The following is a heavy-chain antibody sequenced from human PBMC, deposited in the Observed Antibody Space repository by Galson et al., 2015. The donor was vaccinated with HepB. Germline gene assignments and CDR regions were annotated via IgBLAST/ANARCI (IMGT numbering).Heavy chain of an antibody. CDR2: ISSSSSYI. CDR3: TGRIPAAGLFDY. CDR1: GFTFSSYS. J-gene: IGHJ4*02. Sequence: SLRLSCAASGFTFSSYSMNWVRQAPGKGLEWVSSISSSSSYIYYADSVRGRFTISRENSKNTLYLQMNSLRAEDTAVYYCTGRIPAAGLFDYWGQGTLVTVSS. D-gene: IGHD6-13*01. V-gene: IGHV3-21*01.